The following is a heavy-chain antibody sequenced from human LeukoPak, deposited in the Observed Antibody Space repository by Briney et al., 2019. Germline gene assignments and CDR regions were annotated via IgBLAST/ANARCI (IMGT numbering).Heavy chain of an antibody. CDR1: GFTFSSYG. D-gene: IGHD3-16*02. J-gene: IGHJ4*02. V-gene: IGHV3-33*01. Sequence: PGRSLRLSCAASGFTFSSYGMHWVRQAPGKGLEWVALIWYDGSSKHYADSVRGRFTISRDNSKNTLYLQMNSLRAEDTAVYYCVRDFELSHWGQGTLVTVSS. CDR3: VRDFELSH. CDR2: IWYDGSSK.